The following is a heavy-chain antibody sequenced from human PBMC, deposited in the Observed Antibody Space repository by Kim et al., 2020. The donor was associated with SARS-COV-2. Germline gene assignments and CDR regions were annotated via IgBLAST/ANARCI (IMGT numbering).Heavy chain of an antibody. V-gene: IGHV3-23*01. Sequence: YAGCVKGRFTISRNNCKTTLYLKRNSLRAEDTAVYYCAKDLAVRGVLGGYWGQGTLVTVSS. CDR3: AKDLAVRGVLGGY. D-gene: IGHD3-10*01. J-gene: IGHJ4*02.